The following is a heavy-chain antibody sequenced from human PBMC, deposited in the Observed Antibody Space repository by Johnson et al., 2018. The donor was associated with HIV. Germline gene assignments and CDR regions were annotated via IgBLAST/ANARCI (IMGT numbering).Heavy chain of an antibody. CDR1: GFTFSSYW. Sequence: QVQLVESGGGLVQPGGSLRLSCAASGFTFSSYWMSWVRQAPGKGLEWVAVISDDVSSPFYVDSVKGRFTISRDNSNNTLYLQMSGLRVEDTAVYCCARVRIIYSSSSHAFDIWGQGTMVTVSS. D-gene: IGHD6-6*01. V-gene: IGHV3-30*03. J-gene: IGHJ3*02. CDR2: ISDDVSSP. CDR3: ARVRIIYSSSSHAFDI.